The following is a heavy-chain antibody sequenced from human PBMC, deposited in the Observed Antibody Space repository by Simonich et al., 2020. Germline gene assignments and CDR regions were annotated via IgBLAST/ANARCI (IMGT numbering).Heavy chain of an antibody. CDR3: ARARYCSSTSCYNWFDP. CDR1: GYTFTSYD. CDR2: MNPNSGNT. J-gene: IGHJ5*02. Sequence: QVQLVQSGAEVKKPGASVKVSCKASGYTFTSYDINWVRQATGKGLRVKVRMNPNSGNTGYAQKFQGRVTITRNTSRSTAYMELSSLRSEDTAVYYCARARYCSSTSCYNWFDPWGQGTLVTVSS. D-gene: IGHD2-2*01. V-gene: IGHV1-8*03.